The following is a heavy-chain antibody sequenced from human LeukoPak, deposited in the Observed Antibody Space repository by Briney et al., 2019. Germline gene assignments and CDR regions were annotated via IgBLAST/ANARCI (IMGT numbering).Heavy chain of an antibody. CDR3: SRDFPSVYAINWFDP. J-gene: IGHJ5*02. Sequence: QAGGSLRLSCTASGFTFGDYGLSWFRQAPGKGVEWVGVIRSKDFGGTTDYAAAVKGRFTISRDDSRSIAYLQMNSLKTEDTALYYCSRDFPSVYAINWFDPWGQGTLVTVSS. CDR1: GFTFGDYG. V-gene: IGHV3-49*03. CDR2: IRSKDFGGTT. D-gene: IGHD2-2*01.